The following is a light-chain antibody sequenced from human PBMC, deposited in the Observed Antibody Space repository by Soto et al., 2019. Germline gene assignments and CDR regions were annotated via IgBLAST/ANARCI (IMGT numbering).Light chain of an antibody. CDR3: ISYTGSSTSYV. CDR1: SSDVGSYSH. J-gene: IGLJ1*01. CDR2: EVT. V-gene: IGLV2-14*01. Sequence: QTVLTQPASVSGSPGQSITISCSGTSSDVGSYSHVAWYQQFPGKTPKLIIYEVTYRPSGVSHRFSASKSGNTASLTISGLQAGDEADYYCISYTGSSTSYVFGTGTKLTVL.